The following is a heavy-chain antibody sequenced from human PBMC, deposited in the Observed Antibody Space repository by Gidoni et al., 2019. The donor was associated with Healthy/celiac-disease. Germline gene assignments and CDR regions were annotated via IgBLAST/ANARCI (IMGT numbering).Heavy chain of an antibody. V-gene: IGHV3-49*03. J-gene: IGHJ5*01. Sequence: EVQLAEPGGGLVQPGRSLRLSCTASGLPFGDYDMSWFRQATGKGLEWVGFIRSKAYGGTTEYAASVKGRFTISRDDSKSIAYLQMNSLKSEDTAVYYCTRAKKTSEYQLLFNSWGQGTLVTVSS. D-gene: IGHD2-2*01. CDR2: IRSKAYGGTT. CDR1: GLPFGDYD. CDR3: TRAKKTSEYQLLFNS.